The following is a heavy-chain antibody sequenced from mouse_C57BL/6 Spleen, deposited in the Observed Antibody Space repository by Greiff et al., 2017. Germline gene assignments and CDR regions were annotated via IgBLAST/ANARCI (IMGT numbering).Heavy chain of an antibody. CDR2: ISSGGDYI. CDR3: TRGSDGYYSY. CDR1: GFTFSSYA. D-gene: IGHD2-3*01. V-gene: IGHV5S21*01. Sequence: EVMLVESGEGLVKPGGSLKLSCAASGFTFSSYAMSWVRQTPEKRLEWVAYISSGGDYIYYADTVKGRFTISRDNARNTLYLQMSSLKSEDTAMYYCTRGSDGYYSYWGQGTLVTVSA. J-gene: IGHJ3*01.